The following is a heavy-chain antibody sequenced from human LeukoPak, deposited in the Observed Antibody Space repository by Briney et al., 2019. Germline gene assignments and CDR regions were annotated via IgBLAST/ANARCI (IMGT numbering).Heavy chain of an antibody. CDR1: GGSISSYY. J-gene: IGHJ4*02. CDR3: ARGRYYYGSGSYYNPHYFDY. D-gene: IGHD3-10*01. CDR2: IYYSGST. V-gene: IGHV4-59*01. Sequence: SETLSLTCTVSGGSISSYYWSWIRQPPGEGLEWIGYIYYSGSTNYNPSLKSRVTISVDTSKNQFSLKLSSVTAADTAVYYCARGRYYYGSGSYYNPHYFDYWGQGTLVTVSS.